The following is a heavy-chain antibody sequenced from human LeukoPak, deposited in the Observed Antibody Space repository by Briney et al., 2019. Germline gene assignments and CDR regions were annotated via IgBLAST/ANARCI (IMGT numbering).Heavy chain of an antibody. CDR3: ARDLSGYCSSTSCYFNYYYYYYMDV. D-gene: IGHD2-2*03. Sequence: PSETLSLTCTVSGGSISSYYWSWIRQPPGKGLEWIGRIYTSGSTNYNPTLKSRVTMSVDTSKNQFSLKLSSVIAADTAVYYCARDLSGYCSSTSCYFNYYYYYYMDVWGKGTTVTISS. J-gene: IGHJ6*03. CDR1: GGSISSYY. V-gene: IGHV4-4*07. CDR2: IYTSGST.